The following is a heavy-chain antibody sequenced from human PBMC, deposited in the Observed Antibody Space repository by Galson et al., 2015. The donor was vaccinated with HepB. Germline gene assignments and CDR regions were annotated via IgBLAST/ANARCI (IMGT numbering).Heavy chain of an antibody. D-gene: IGHD6-19*01. J-gene: IGHJ6*02. CDR3: ARDGVGGSGCYGGYYYYGMDV. CDR1: GFTFSSYT. Sequence: SLRLSCAASGFTFSSYTMNWVRQAPGKGLEWVSSISSSSSNIYYADSVKGRFTISRDNAKNTLYLQMNSLRAEDTAVYYCARDGVGGSGCYGGYYYYGMDVWGQGTTVTVSS. V-gene: IGHV3-21*01. CDR2: ISSSSSNI.